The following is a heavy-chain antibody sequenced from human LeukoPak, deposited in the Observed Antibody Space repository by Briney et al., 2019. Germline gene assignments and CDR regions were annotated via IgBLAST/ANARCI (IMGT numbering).Heavy chain of an antibody. Sequence: SVKVSCKASGGTFSSYAISWVRQAPGQGLEWMGGIIPIFGTANYAQKFQGRVTITADKSTSTAYMELSSLRSEDTAVYYCARDVYDILTGYYFLDYWGQGTLVTVSS. D-gene: IGHD3-9*01. J-gene: IGHJ4*02. V-gene: IGHV1-69*06. CDR3: ARDVYDILTGYYFLDY. CDR1: GGTFSSYA. CDR2: IIPIFGTA.